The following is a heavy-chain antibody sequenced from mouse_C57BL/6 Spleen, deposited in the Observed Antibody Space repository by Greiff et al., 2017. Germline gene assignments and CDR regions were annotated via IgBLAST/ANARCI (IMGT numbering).Heavy chain of an antibody. CDR2: IYPSDSET. V-gene: IGHV1-61*01. CDR1: GYTFTSYW. Sequence: QVQLKQPGAELVRPGSSVKLSCKASGYTFTSYWMDWVKQRPGQGLEWIGNIYPSDSETHYNQKFKDKATLTVDKSSSTAYMQLSSLTSEDAAVYYCARYYAEHGGFAYWGQGTLVTVSA. CDR3: ARYYAEHGGFAY. J-gene: IGHJ3*01. D-gene: IGHD2-13*01.